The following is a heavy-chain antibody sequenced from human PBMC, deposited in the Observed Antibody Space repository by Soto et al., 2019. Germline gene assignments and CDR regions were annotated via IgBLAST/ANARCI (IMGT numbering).Heavy chain of an antibody. CDR3: AKGGRQWLVTSDFNY. CDR1: GFTFSSYA. Sequence: GGSLRLSCAASGFTFSSYAMHWVRQAPGKGLEWVAVISYDGSNKYYADSVKGRFTISRDSSKNTLSLEMNSLRAEDTAVYYCAKGGRQWLVTSDFNYWGQGA. V-gene: IGHV3-30-3*01. CDR2: ISYDGSNK. D-gene: IGHD6-19*01. J-gene: IGHJ4*02.